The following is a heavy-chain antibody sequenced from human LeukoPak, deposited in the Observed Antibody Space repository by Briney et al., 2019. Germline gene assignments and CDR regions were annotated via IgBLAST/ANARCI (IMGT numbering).Heavy chain of an antibody. J-gene: IGHJ6*04. CDR1: GYAFTSYG. CDR2: ISAYNGNT. Sequence: ASVKVSCKASGYAFTSYGISWVRQAPGQGLEWMGWISAYNGNTNYAQKLQGRVTMTTDTSTSTAYMELRSLRSDDTAVYYCARESGSGSYYGMDVWGKGTTVTVSS. V-gene: IGHV1-18*04. D-gene: IGHD3-10*01. CDR3: ARESGSGSYYGMDV.